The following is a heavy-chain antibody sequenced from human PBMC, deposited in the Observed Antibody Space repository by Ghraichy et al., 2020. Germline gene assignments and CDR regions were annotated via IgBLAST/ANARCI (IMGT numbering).Heavy chain of an antibody. Sequence: SETLSLTCTVSGGSISNYYWNWIRQPPGKGLEWIGYDYYSGSTNYNPSLKSRVTISVATSNNQFSLRLSSVTAADTAVYYCARQGWSSSGPYYYYMHVWGKGTTVTVSS. V-gene: IGHV4-59*01. CDR3: ARQGWSSSGPYYYYMHV. CDR1: GGSISNYY. D-gene: IGHD6-6*01. CDR2: DYYSGST. J-gene: IGHJ6*03.